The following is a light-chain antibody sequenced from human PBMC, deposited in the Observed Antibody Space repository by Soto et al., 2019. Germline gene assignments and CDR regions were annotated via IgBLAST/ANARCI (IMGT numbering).Light chain of an antibody. CDR2: DAF. CDR1: QNINNW. J-gene: IGKJ4*01. Sequence: DIQMTQSPSTLSASVGDRVTITCRASQNINNWMAWYHQKPGEAPKLLIYDAFSLQTGVPFTFSGSGSGTEFSLTISSLQPDDFGTYYYQQYHTFPLTFGGGTKVEIK. V-gene: IGKV1-5*01. CDR3: QQYHTFPLT.